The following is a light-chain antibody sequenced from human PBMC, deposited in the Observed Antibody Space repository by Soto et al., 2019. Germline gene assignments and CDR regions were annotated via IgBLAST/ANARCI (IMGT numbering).Light chain of an antibody. Sequence: QSALTQPRSVSGSPGQSVTISCTGTSSDIGAYNYVSWYQQHPGKVPKLMLYDVSKRPSGVPDRFSGSKSGNTASLTISGLQADEDAEYYCCSYAGADIYVFATGTKVPVL. CDR3: CSYAGADIYV. CDR2: DVS. CDR1: SSDIGAYNY. J-gene: IGLJ1*01. V-gene: IGLV2-11*01.